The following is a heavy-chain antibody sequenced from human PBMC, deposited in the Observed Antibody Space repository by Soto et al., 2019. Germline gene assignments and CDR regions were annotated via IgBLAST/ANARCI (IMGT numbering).Heavy chain of an antibody. V-gene: IGHV3-20*04. Sequence: GGSLRLSCAASGFTFEDHGMTWVRQVPGKGLEWVAEINWSGSSTSYADSVKGRFTISRDNAKNSLYLQMNSLRAEDTALYFCARDGGVAVAVDASDIWGRGTMVTVSS. CDR2: INWSGSST. CDR1: GFTFEDHG. D-gene: IGHD6-19*01. CDR3: ARDGGVAVAVDASDI. J-gene: IGHJ3*02.